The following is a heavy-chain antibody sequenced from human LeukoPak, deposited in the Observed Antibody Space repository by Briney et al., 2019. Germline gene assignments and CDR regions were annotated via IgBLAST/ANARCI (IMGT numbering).Heavy chain of an antibody. J-gene: IGHJ4*02. V-gene: IGHV1-18*01. Sequence: ASVKVSCKASGYTFTNYDINWVRQAPGQGLEWMGWISAHNGNTNYAQKLQGRVTMTTDTSTNTAYMEMRSLRSDDTAVYYCARLAYGANYIDYWGQGTLVTVSS. CDR3: ARLAYGANYIDY. D-gene: IGHD4-17*01. CDR1: GYTFTNYD. CDR2: ISAHNGNT.